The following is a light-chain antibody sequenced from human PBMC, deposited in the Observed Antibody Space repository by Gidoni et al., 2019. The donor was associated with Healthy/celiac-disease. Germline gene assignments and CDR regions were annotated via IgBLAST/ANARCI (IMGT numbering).Light chain of an antibody. Sequence: DIQMTQSPSSLSASVGDRVTITCRASQSIRSYLNWYQQKPGKAPKLLIYAASSLQSGVPSRCSGSGSGTDFTLAISRLQPEDFATYYCQQSYSTPLTFGGGTRVEIK. CDR3: QQSYSTPLT. CDR2: AAS. CDR1: QSIRSY. J-gene: IGKJ4*01. V-gene: IGKV1-39*01.